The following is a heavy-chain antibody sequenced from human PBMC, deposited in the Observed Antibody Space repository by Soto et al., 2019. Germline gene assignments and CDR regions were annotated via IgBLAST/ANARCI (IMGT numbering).Heavy chain of an antibody. V-gene: IGHV1-18*01. CDR3: ATLGYSGSYYLFDY. Sequence: ASVKVSCKASGYTFTSYGISWVRQAPGQGLEWMGWISAYNGNTNYAQKLQGRVTMTTDTSTSTAYMELRSRRSDDTAVYYCATLGYSGSYYLFDYWGQGTLVTVSS. CDR1: GYTFTSYG. CDR2: ISAYNGNT. D-gene: IGHD1-26*01. J-gene: IGHJ4*02.